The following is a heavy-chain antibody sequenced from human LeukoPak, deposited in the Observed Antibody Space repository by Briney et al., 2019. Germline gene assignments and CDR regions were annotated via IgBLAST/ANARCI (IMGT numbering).Heavy chain of an antibody. D-gene: IGHD5-24*01. V-gene: IGHV1-69*06. J-gene: IGHJ6*02. CDR2: IIPIFGTA. CDR3: AREIRDEDYYYYGMDV. Sequence: ASVKVSCQASGGTFSSYAISWVRQAPGQGLEWMGRIIPIFGTANYAQKFQGRVTITADKSTSTAYMELSSLRSEDTAVYYCAREIRDEDYYYYGMDVWGQGTTVTVSS. CDR1: GGTFSSYA.